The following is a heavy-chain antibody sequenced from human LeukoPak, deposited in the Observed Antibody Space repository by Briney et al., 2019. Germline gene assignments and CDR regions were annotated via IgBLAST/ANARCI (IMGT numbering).Heavy chain of an antibody. CDR3: ARDRKAREYSSSSLLWAYYYYYMDV. CDR1: GYSISSGYY. CDR2: IYHSGST. V-gene: IGHV4-38-2*02. D-gene: IGHD6-6*01. Sequence: RASETLSLTCTVSGYSISSGYYWGWIRQPPGKGLEWIGSIYHSGSTYYNPSLKSRVTISVDTSKNQFSLKLSSVTAADTAVYYCARDRKAREYSSSSLLWAYYYYYMDVWGKGTTVTVSS. J-gene: IGHJ6*03.